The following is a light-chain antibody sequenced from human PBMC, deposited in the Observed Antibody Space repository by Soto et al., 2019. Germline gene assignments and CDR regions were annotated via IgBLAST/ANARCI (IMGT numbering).Light chain of an antibody. CDR1: SSDVGGYNY. V-gene: IGLV2-8*01. Sequence: QSVLTQPPSASGSPGQSVTISCTGTSSDVGGYNYVSWYQQHPGKATKLMIYEVSKRPSGVPDRLTGSKSGNTASLTVSRLQAEDEADYYCSSYAGSNNSPYVFGTGTKVTVL. CDR3: SSYAGSNNSPYV. J-gene: IGLJ1*01. CDR2: EVS.